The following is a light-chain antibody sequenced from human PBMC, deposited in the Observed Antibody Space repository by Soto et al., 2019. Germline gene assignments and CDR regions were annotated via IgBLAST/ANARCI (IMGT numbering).Light chain of an antibody. CDR1: QSIRNY. V-gene: IGKV1-39*01. CDR3: QQGYTSSIT. Sequence: DIQMTQSPSSLSASLGDRVTITCRASQSIRNYLNWYQQKPGKPPKLLIHTTSSLQSGVPSRFSGSGSGTDFTLTINSLQPEDFATYYCQQGYTSSITFGQGTRLEIK. J-gene: IGKJ5*01. CDR2: TTS.